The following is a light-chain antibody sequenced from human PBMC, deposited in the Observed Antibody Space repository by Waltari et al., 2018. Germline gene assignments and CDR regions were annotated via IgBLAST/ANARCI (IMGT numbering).Light chain of an antibody. CDR3: CSYAGSSILI. CDR2: DVT. Sequence: QSALTQPASVSGSLGQSITIPCTGTSSDFGGYNYVSWFQQYPGKAPKFLIYDVTKRPSGVSNRFSGSKSGNTASLTISGLQAEDEADYYCCSYAGSSILIFGGGTKVTVL. CDR1: SSDFGGYNY. V-gene: IGLV2-23*02. J-gene: IGLJ2*01.